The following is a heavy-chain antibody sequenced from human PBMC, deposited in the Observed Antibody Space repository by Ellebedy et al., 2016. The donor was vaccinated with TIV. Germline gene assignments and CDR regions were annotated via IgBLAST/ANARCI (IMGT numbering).Heavy chain of an antibody. CDR1: GFTVSSNY. CDR3: AKNPTVGEWYFDL. CDR2: IYSGGST. V-gene: IGHV3-53*05. Sequence: GGSLRLSCAASGFTVSSNYMSWVRQAPGKGLEWVSVIYSGGSTYYADSVKGRFTISRDNSKNALYLQMNSLRDEDTALYYCAKNPTVGEWYFDLWGRGTLVTVSS. J-gene: IGHJ2*01. D-gene: IGHD3-16*01.